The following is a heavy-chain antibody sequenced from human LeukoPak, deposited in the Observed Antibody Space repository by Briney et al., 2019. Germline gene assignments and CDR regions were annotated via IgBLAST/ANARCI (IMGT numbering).Heavy chain of an antibody. D-gene: IGHD3-3*01. CDR3: AKVFGVVSPSPYSYMDV. CDR1: GFTVSSNY. CDR2: IYSGGST. Sequence: GGSLRLSCAASGFTVSSNYMSWVRQAPGKGLEWVSVIYSGGSTYYADSVKGRFTISRDNSKNTLYLQMNSLRAEDTAVYYCAKVFGVVSPSPYSYMDVWGKGTTVTVSS. V-gene: IGHV3-66*01. J-gene: IGHJ6*03.